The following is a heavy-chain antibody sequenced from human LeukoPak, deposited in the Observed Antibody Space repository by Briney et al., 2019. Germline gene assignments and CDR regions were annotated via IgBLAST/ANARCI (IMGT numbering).Heavy chain of an antibody. Sequence: GGSLRLSCAASGFTFSSYSMNWVRQAPGKGLEWVSSISSSSSYIYYADSVKGRFTISRDNAKNSLYLQMNSLRAEDTALYYCAKEGGGSYPDFDYWGQGTLVTVSS. CDR3: AKEGGGSYPDFDY. V-gene: IGHV3-21*04. D-gene: IGHD1-26*01. CDR2: ISSSSSYI. J-gene: IGHJ4*02. CDR1: GFTFSSYS.